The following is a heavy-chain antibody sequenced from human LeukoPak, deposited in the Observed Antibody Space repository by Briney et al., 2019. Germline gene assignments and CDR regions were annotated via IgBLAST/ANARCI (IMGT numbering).Heavy chain of an antibody. J-gene: IGHJ4*02. CDR1: GYTFTSYG. D-gene: IGHD2-21*02. CDR2: INTITGNP. Sequence: ASVKVSCKASGYTFTSYGINWVRQAPGQGLEWMGWINTITGNPTYAQGFTGRFVFSLDTSVSTAYLQISSLKTEDTAVYYCAREVGTLPDYWGQGTLVTVSS. CDR3: AREVGTLPDY. V-gene: IGHV7-4-1*02.